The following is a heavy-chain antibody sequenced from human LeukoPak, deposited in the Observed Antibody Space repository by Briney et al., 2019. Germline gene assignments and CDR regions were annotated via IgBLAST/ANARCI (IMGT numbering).Heavy chain of an antibody. D-gene: IGHD1-7*01. J-gene: IGHJ4*02. CDR2: ISYDGSNK. CDR3: AKDSWNYFLGGSRPRHFDY. V-gene: IGHV3-30*18. CDR1: GFTFSSYG. Sequence: GRSLRLSCAASGFTFSSYGMHWVRQAPGKGLEWVAVISYDGSNKYYTDSVKGRFTISRDNSKNTLYLQVNSLRAEDTAMYYCAKDSWNYFLGGSRPRHFDYWGQGTLVTVSS.